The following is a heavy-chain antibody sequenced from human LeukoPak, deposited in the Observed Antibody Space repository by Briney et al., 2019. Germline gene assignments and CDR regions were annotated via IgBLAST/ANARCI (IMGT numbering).Heavy chain of an antibody. CDR1: GFSVTNKY. J-gene: IGHJ4*02. CDR2: IYSGGNT. Sequence: GGSLRLSCAASGFSVTNKYMIWVRQAPGKGLEWVSLIYSGGNTYYADSVKGRFAISRDNSRNTLYLQMNSLRAEDTAVYYCARAGASWPLYYWGQGTLVTVT. CDR3: ARAGASWPLYY. V-gene: IGHV3-66*01. D-gene: IGHD7-27*01.